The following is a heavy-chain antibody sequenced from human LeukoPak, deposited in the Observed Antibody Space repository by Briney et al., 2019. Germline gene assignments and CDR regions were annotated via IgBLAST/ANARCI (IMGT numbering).Heavy chain of an antibody. J-gene: IGHJ4*02. D-gene: IGHD3-22*01. V-gene: IGHV1-3*01. CDR3: ARYDSSGYYYDY. CDR2: INAGNGNT. Sequence: ASVKVSCKASGYTFTSYAMHWVRQAPGQRLEWMGWINAGNGNTKYSQKFQGRVTITRDTSASTAYMELSSLRSEDTAVYYCARYDSSGYYYDYWGQGTLDTVSS. CDR1: GYTFTSYA.